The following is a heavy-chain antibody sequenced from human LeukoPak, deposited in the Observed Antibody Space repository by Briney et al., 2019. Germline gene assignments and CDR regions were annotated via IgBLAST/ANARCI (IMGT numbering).Heavy chain of an antibody. CDR1: GFTFSSYG. V-gene: IGHV3-23*01. CDR2: ISGSGEIT. J-gene: IGHJ4*02. Sequence: TGESLRLSCGASGFTFSSYGMSWVRQAPGKGLEWVSAISGSGEITYYADSVKGRFTISRDNSKNTLFLQMNSLRAEDTAVYYCAKRTSGWYFDYWGQGTLVTVSS. D-gene: IGHD6-19*01. CDR3: AKRTSGWYFDY.